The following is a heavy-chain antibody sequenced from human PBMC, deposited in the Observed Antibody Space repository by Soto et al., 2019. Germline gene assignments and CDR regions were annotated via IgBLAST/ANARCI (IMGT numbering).Heavy chain of an antibody. Sequence: SETLSLTCTVSGGAISSGGYYWSWIRQHPGKGLEWIGYIYYTGSAYYNPSLKSRLTISVDTSKNQFSLKLSSVTAEDTAVYYCAREAYYYDSSGYFSKYFDSWGQGTLVTVSS. CDR3: AREAYYYDSSGYFSKYFDS. CDR1: GGAISSGGYY. CDR2: IYYTGSA. V-gene: IGHV4-31*03. J-gene: IGHJ4*02. D-gene: IGHD3-22*01.